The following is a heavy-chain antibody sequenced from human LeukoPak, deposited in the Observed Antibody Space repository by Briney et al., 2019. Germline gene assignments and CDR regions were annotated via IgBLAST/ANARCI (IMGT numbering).Heavy chain of an antibody. CDR2: IYSDGNT. J-gene: IGHJ1*01. D-gene: IGHD1-26*01. CDR1: GFTVSNNR. V-gene: IGHV3-53*01. CDR3: VREREGSNSEH. Sequence: GGSLRLSCAASGFTVSNNRLSWVRQAPGMGLEWVSTIYSDGNTYYPDSVKVRFTISRDGSKNTLYLQLNSLRTEDTAIYYCVREREGSNSEHWGQGTLVTVSS.